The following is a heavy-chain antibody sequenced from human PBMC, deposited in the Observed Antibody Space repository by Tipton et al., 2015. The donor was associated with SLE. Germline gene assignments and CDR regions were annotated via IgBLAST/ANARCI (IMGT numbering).Heavy chain of an antibody. J-gene: IGHJ3*02. CDR3: AQAHLWGSYRYASDI. Sequence: TLSLTCTVSGDSFSSNNYYWGWIRQPPGKGLEWIESIYYSGSTYYNPSLKSRVTISVDTSKNQFSLKLSSVTAADTAVYYCAQAHLWGSYRYASDIWGQGTMVTVSS. V-gene: IGHV4-39*07. CDR1: GDSFSSNNYY. CDR2: IYYSGST. D-gene: IGHD3-16*02.